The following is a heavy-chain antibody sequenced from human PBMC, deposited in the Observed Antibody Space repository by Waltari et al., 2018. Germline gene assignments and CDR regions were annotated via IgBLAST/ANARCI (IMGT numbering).Heavy chain of an antibody. V-gene: IGHV4-39*01. J-gene: IGHJ3*01. D-gene: IGHD5-12*01. Sequence: GIRQPPGQVLEWVGTISDAGTTYTNPSLRSRLTMSRDTSKNQLSLTLGSTTAADTAVYYCATYIGASVGTAAFDVWGQGTMVTVSS. CDR3: ATYIGASVGTAAFDV. CDR2: ISDAGTT.